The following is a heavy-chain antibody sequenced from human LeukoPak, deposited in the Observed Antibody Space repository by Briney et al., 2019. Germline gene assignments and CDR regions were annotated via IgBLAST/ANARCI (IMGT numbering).Heavy chain of an antibody. CDR3: ARVPTVPYYYYMDV. V-gene: IGHV3-7*01. CDR2: IKQDRSEK. CDR1: GFTFSSYD. D-gene: IGHD6-6*01. J-gene: IGHJ6*03. Sequence: GGSLRLSCAASGFTFSSYDMSWVRQAPGKGLELVANIKQDRSEKYYVDSVKGRFTISRDNAKNSLYLQMNSLRAEDTAVYYCARVPTVPYYYYMDVWGKGTTVTVSS.